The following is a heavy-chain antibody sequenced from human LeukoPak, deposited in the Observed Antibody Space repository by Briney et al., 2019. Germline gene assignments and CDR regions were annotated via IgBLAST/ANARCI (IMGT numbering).Heavy chain of an antibody. CDR2: MYNSECT. CDR1: GGSIRGCY. J-gene: IGHJ4*02. D-gene: IGHD4-17*01. V-gene: IGHV4-59*01. Sequence: PSETLSLTCTVCGGSIRGCYWSWLRRPPGGGLEWSAYMYNSECTNHSPSLKGRVTISIDTSKNQFSLKQSSLTAADTAIYYCTRRIESYGDYGYWGQGILVTVSS. CDR3: TRRIESYGDYGY.